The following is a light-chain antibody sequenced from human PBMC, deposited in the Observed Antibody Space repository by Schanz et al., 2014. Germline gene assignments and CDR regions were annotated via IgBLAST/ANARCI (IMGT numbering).Light chain of an antibody. CDR3: QQYGSSPLT. CDR2: GAS. Sequence: EIVLTQSPATLSLSPGERATLSCRASQSVSSYLAWYQQKPGQGPRLLIYGASIRATGIPDRFSGSGSGTEFNRSSSSLEPEDFAVYYCQQYGSSPLTFGGGTNVEIK. CDR1: QSVSSY. J-gene: IGKJ4*01. V-gene: IGKV3-20*01.